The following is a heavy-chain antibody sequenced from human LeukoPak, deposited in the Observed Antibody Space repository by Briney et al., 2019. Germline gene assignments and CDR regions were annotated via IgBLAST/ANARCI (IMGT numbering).Heavy chain of an antibody. CDR2: INPNSGGT. CDR3: ARGMDGSGSYFGESYYYYYMDV. CDR1: GYTFTGYY. Sequence: ASVKVSCKASGYTFTGYYMHWVRQAPGQGLEWMGWINPNSGGTNYAQKFQGRVTMTRDTSISTTYMELSRLRSDDTAVYYCARGMDGSGSYFGESYYYYYMDVWGKGTTVTISS. J-gene: IGHJ6*03. V-gene: IGHV1-2*02. D-gene: IGHD3-10*01.